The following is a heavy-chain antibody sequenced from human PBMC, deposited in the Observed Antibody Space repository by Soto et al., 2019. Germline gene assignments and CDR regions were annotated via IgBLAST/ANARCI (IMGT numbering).Heavy chain of an antibody. CDR2: IKSKSSGGTT. CDR3: TSEKGWRQSPLDS. Sequence: LRLSCAASGFIFRNAWMSWVRQAPGKGLEWVGRIKSKSSGGTTDYAAPVEGRVTITRDDSKSILYLQMTSLTVEDTAVYFCTSEKGWRQSPLDSWGQGALVTVSS. J-gene: IGHJ5*01. D-gene: IGHD4-4*01. CDR1: GFIFRNAW. V-gene: IGHV3-15*01.